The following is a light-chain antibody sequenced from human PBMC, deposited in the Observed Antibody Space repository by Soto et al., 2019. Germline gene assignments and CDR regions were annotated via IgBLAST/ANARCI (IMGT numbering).Light chain of an antibody. CDR3: SSYAGSNSMV. V-gene: IGLV2-8*01. CDR1: SSDVGGHNH. J-gene: IGLJ3*02. CDR2: EVS. Sequence: QSALTQPASVSGSPGQSITISCTGSSSDVGGHNHVSWYQQHPGKAPKLIIYEVSKRPSGVPDRFSGSKSGNTASLSVSGLQAEHEAVYYCSSYAGSNSMVFGGGTKLTVL.